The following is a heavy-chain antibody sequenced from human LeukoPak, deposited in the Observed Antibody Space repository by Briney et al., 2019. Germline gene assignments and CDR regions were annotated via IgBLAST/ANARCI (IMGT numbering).Heavy chain of an antibody. CDR3: ARGKAAAGYYYYYMDV. J-gene: IGHJ6*03. CDR1: GYSISSYY. Sequence: SETLSLTCTVSGYSISSYYWSWIRQPPGKGLEWIGYIYYSGSTNYNPSLKSRVTISVDTSKNQFSLKLSSVTAADTAVYYCARGKAAAGYYYYYMDVWGKGTTVTISS. D-gene: IGHD6-13*01. CDR2: IYYSGST. V-gene: IGHV4-59*01.